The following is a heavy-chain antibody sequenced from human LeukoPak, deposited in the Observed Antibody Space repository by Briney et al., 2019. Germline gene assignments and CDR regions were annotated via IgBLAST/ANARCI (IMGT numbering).Heavy chain of an antibody. J-gene: IGHJ1*01. CDR3: ARSEAAGTVGN. V-gene: IGHV3-7*01. D-gene: IGHD6-19*01. CDR1: GFTFGATW. Sequence: GGSLRLSCAASGFTFGATWMSWVRQAPGKGLEWVANINDGGSATWYVDSMKGRFTVSRDNAKNSLYLQMNGLRAEDTAVYYCARSEAAGTVGNWGQGTPVTVSS. CDR2: INDGGSAT.